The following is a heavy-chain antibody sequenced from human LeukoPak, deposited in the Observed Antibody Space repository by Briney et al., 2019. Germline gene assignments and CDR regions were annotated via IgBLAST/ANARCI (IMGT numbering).Heavy chain of an antibody. CDR3: TTGYGHSGFDY. V-gene: IGHV3-15*01. CDR2: IKSKIDGGTT. J-gene: IGHJ4*02. Sequence: PGGSLRLSRAASGFTITNARMGWVRQAPGKGLEWVGLIKSKIDGGTTDFAAPVKGRFTISIDDSKHTLYLQMNSLKSEDTGVYYCTTGYGHSGFDYWGQGTLVTVSS. CDR1: GFTITNAR. D-gene: IGHD3-3*02.